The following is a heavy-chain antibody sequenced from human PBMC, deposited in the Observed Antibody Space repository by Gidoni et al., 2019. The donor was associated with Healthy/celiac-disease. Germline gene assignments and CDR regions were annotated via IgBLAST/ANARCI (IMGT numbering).Heavy chain of an antibody. J-gene: IGHJ4*02. CDR3: TRGIVGPGVVDY. CDR1: GFTFGDYA. Sequence: EVQLVESGGGLVQPGRSLRLSCTASGFTFGDYAMSWFRQAPGKGLEWVGFIRSKAYGGTTEYAASVKGRFTISRDDSKSIAYLQMNSLKTEDTAVYYCTRGIVGPGVVDYWGQGTLVTVSS. V-gene: IGHV3-49*03. D-gene: IGHD1-26*01. CDR2: IRSKAYGGTT.